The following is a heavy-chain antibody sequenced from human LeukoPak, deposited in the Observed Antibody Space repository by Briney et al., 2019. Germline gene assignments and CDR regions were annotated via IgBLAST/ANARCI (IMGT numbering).Heavy chain of an antibody. V-gene: IGHV4-59*01. J-gene: IGHJ4*02. CDR3: ARYGGSGWVIDN. Sequence: SETLSLTCTVSGGSISSYYWSWLRQPPGKGLEWIGYIYYSGSTNYNPSLKSLVTISVDTSKNHFFLKLSSVTAADTAVYYCARYGGSGWVIDNWGQGTLVTVSS. CDR2: IYYSGST. CDR1: GGSISSYY. D-gene: IGHD6-19*01.